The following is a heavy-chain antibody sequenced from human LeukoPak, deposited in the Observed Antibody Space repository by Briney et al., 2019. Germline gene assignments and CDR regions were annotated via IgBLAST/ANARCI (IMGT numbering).Heavy chain of an antibody. J-gene: IGHJ4*02. CDR2: ISGDGGSA. CDR3: AKASSGSSSRPIDY. Sequence: GGSLRLSFVSSVFTFHDYAMSWVRQVRAKGLEWVSLISGDGGSASYAASVKGRFTISRDNSKNSLYLQMNSLRTEDTAFYYCAKASSGSSSRPIDYWGQGTLVTVSS. V-gene: IGHV3-43*02. CDR1: VFTFHDYA. D-gene: IGHD3-10*01.